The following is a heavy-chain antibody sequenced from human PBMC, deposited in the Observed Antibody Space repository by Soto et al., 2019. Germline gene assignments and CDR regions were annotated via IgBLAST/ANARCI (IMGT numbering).Heavy chain of an antibody. D-gene: IGHD4-17*01. CDR2: ISYSGRA. CDR1: GASIITNNYF. V-gene: IGHV4-39*01. J-gene: IGHJ4*02. CDR3: ARRRASDYGGNHHPYYFDR. Sequence: QLQLQESGPGLVKPSETLSLTCTVSGASIITNNYFWVWIRQSPRRGLELIGSISYSGRAYDNPSLQSRATISIDASKNQFSLKLTSVTTADTSIYYCARRRASDYGGNHHPYYFDRWGQGTLVTVSS.